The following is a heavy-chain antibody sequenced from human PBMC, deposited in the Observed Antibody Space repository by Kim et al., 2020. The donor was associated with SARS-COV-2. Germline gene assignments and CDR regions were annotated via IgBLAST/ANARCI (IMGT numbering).Heavy chain of an antibody. J-gene: IGHJ4*02. D-gene: IGHD6-13*01. CDR2: SK. CDR3: ARDMAAAESY. V-gene: IGHV3-11*06. Sequence: SKNYADSVKCRITNSRDNAKNSRYLQRNSLRAEDTAVYYCARDMAAAESYWGQGTLVTVSS.